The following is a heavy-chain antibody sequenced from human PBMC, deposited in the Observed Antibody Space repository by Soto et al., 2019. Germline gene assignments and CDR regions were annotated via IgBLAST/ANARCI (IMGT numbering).Heavy chain of an antibody. CDR2: ISGSGGST. CDR3: AKVPYYYDSSGYSYPFDY. CDR1: GFTFSSYA. V-gene: IGHV3-23*01. Sequence: PGGSLRLSCAASGFTFSSYAMSWVRQAPGKGLEWVSAISGSGGSTYYADSVKGRFTISRDNSKNTLYLQMNSLRAEDTAVYYCAKVPYYYDSSGYSYPFDYWGQGTLVTVSS. D-gene: IGHD3-22*01. J-gene: IGHJ4*02.